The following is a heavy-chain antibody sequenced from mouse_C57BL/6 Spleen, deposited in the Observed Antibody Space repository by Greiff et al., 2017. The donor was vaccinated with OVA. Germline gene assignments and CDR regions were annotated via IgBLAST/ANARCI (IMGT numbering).Heavy chain of an antibody. CDR3: TRNDGYSAWFAY. D-gene: IGHD2-3*01. Sequence: VQLKESGAELVRPGASVTLSCKASGYTFTDYEMHWVKQTPVHGLEWIGAIDPETGGTAYNQKFKGKAILTADKSSSTAYMELRSLTSEDSAVYYCTRNDGYSAWFAYWGQGTLVTVSA. J-gene: IGHJ3*01. CDR1: GYTFTDYE. V-gene: IGHV1-15*01. CDR2: IDPETGGT.